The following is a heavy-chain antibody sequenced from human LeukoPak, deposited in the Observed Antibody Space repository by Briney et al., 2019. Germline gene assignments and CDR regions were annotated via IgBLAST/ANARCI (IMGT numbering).Heavy chain of an antibody. CDR2: INHSGST. V-gene: IGHV4-34*01. CDR3: ARAPFYSSSWSR. Sequence: SETLSLTCAVYGGSFSGYYWSWIRQPPGKGLEWIGEINHSGSTNYDPSLKSRVTISVDTSKNQFSLKLSFVTAADTAVYYCARAPFYSSSWSRWGQGTLVTVSS. D-gene: IGHD6-13*01. CDR1: GGSFSGYY. J-gene: IGHJ4*02.